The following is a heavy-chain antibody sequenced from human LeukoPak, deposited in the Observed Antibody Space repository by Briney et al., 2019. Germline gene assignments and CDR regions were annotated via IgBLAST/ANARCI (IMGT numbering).Heavy chain of an antibody. D-gene: IGHD3-22*01. Sequence: SQTLSLTCTVSGDSISSGDYYWSWIRQPAGKGLEWIGEINHSGSTNYNPSLKSRVTISVDTSKNQFSLKLSSVTAADTAVYYCARGYHYDSSGYYYYQGAAWIDYWGQGTLVTVSS. CDR2: INHSGST. CDR1: GDSISSGDYY. J-gene: IGHJ4*02. CDR3: ARGYHYDSSGYYYYQGAAWIDY. V-gene: IGHV4-61*09.